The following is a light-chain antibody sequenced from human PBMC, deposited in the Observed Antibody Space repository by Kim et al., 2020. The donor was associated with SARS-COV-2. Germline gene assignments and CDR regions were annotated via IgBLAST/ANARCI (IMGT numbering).Light chain of an antibody. CDR2: AAS. V-gene: IGKV1-27*01. CDR3: QKYNSAPLT. CDR1: QCISNY. Sequence: VSVRDRVIITCRASQCISNYLAWYQQKPGKVPKLLIYAASTLQSGVPSRFSGSGSGTDFTLTISSLQPEDVATYYCQKYNSAPLTFGGGTKVDIK. J-gene: IGKJ4*01.